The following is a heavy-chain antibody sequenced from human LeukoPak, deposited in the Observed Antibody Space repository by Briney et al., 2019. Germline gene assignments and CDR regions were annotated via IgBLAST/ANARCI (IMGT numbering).Heavy chain of an antibody. V-gene: IGHV4-59*01. CDR2: IYYSGST. CDR1: GGSISSYY. D-gene: IGHD3-16*01. CDR3: ARTVSPSGGGAFDI. J-gene: IGHJ3*02. Sequence: SETLSLTCTVSGGSISSYYWSWIRQPPGKGLEWIGYIYYSGSTNYNPSLKSRVTISVDTSKNQFSLKLSSVTAADTAVYYCARTVSPSGGGAFDIWGQGTMVTVSS.